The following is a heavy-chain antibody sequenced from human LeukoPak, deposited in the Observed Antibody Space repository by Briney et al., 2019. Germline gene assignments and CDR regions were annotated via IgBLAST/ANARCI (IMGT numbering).Heavy chain of an antibody. V-gene: IGHV1-69*13. CDR2: IIPIFGTA. D-gene: IGHD5-24*01. CDR3: ASSVEMATTEPLGY. Sequence: ASVKVSCKAPGGTFSSYAISWVRQAPGQGLEWMGGIIPIFGTANYAQKFQGRVTITADESTSTAYMELSSLRSEDTAVYYCASSVEMATTEPLGYWGQGTLVTVSS. CDR1: GGTFSSYA. J-gene: IGHJ4*02.